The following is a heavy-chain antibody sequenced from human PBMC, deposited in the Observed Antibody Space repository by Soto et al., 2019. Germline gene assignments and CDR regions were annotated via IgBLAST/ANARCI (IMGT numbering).Heavy chain of an antibody. CDR1: GGSISSGGYY. CDR3: AASYGSGYRAFDY. V-gene: IGHV4-31*03. CDR2: IYYSGST. J-gene: IGHJ4*02. Sequence: SETLSLTCTVSGGSISSGGYYWSWIRQHPGKGLEWIGYIYYSGSTYYNPSLKSRVTISVDTSKNTAYMQLSSLRSEDTAIYYCAASYGSGYRAFDYWGQGALVTVSS. D-gene: IGHD3-10*01.